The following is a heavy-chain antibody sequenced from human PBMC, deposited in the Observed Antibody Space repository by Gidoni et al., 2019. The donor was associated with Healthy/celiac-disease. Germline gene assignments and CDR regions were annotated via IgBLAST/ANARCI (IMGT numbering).Heavy chain of an antibody. J-gene: IGHJ4*02. D-gene: IGHD6-13*01. Sequence: QVQLQESGPGLVTPSETLSLTCTVSGCSISSYYWSWIRQPPGKGLEWIGYIYYSGSTNYNPSLKSRVTISVDTSKNQFSLKLSSVTAADTAVYYCARASPGIAAAGITNWGQGTLVTVSS. CDR3: ARASPGIAAAGITN. CDR1: GCSISSYY. V-gene: IGHV4-59*01. CDR2: IYYSGST.